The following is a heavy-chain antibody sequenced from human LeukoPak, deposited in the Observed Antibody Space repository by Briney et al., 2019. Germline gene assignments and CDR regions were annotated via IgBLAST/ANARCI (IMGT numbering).Heavy chain of an antibody. CDR3: ARDARGEWLLLSYYFDY. V-gene: IGHV3-7*01. Sequence: GGSLRLSCAASGFTFSSYWMSWVRQAPGKGLEWVANIKQDGSEKYYVDSVKGRFTISRDNAKNSLYLQMNSLRAEDTAVYYCARDARGEWLLLSYYFDYWGQGTLVTVSS. CDR2: IKQDGSEK. J-gene: IGHJ4*02. CDR1: GFTFSSYW. D-gene: IGHD3-22*01.